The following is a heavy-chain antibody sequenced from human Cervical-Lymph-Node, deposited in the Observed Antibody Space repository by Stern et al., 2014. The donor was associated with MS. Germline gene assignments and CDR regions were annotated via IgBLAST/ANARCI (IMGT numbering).Heavy chain of an antibody. CDR1: GCTFTSYY. J-gene: IGHJ5*02. V-gene: IGHV1-46*01. CDR2: INPSGGST. Sequence: EQLVESGAEVKKPGASVKVSCKASGCTFTSYYMHWVRQAPGQGLEWMGIINPSGGSTSYAQKFQGRVTMTRDTSTSTVYMELSSLRSEDTAVYYCARERPNNWFDPWGQGTLVTVSS. CDR3: ARERPNNWFDP.